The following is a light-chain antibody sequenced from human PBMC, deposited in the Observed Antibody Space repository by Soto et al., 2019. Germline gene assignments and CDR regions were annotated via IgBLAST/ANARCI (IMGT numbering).Light chain of an antibody. CDR1: QTINAW. CDR3: QHYNSYPYS. CDR2: QAS. Sequence: DIQMTQSPSTLSASVGERVTITCRASQTINAWLAWYQQKIGKSPQVLIYQASTLASAVPSRFSCSGSGTTFTLSISSLQPDDSATYYCQHYNSYPYSFGQGTKLEI. V-gene: IGKV1-5*03. J-gene: IGKJ2*03.